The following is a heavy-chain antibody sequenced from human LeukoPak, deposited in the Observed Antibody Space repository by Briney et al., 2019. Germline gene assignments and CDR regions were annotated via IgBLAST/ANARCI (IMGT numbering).Heavy chain of an antibody. V-gene: IGHV3-7*01. Sequence: GGSLRLSCAASGFTFSSYCMSWVRQAPGKGLEWVANIKQDGSEKYYVDSVKGRFTTSRDNAKNSLYLQMNSLRAEDTAVYYCARDLVYYDSSGYYYDGAFDIWGQGTMVTVSS. CDR3: ARDLVYYDSSGYYYDGAFDI. D-gene: IGHD3-22*01. J-gene: IGHJ3*02. CDR1: GFTFSSYC. CDR2: IKQDGSEK.